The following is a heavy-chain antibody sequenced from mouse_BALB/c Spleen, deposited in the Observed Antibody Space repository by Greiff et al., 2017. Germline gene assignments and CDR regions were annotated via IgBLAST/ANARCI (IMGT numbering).Heavy chain of an antibody. CDR2: ISSGSSTI. V-gene: IGHV5-17*02. CDR1: GFTFSSFG. D-gene: IGHD2-1*01. CDR3: ARYYYGKAYFDY. Sequence: EVKLVESGGGLVQPGGSRKLSCAASGFTFSSFGMHWVRQAPEKGLEWVAYISSGSSTIYYADTVKGRFTISRDNPKNTLFLQMTSLRSEDTAMYYCARYYYGKAYFDYWGQGTTLTVSS. J-gene: IGHJ2*01.